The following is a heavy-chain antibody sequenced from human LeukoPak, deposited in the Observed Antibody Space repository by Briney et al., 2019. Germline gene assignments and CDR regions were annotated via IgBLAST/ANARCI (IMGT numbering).Heavy chain of an antibody. J-gene: IGHJ4*02. CDR1: GGSISGGGYY. D-gene: IGHD3-22*01. Sequence: SETLSLTCTVYGGSISGGGYYWIRIRQHPGKDLEWIGYIYYSGSTNDNPSLQSRVTISVDTSKSHFSLQLCSVTDADTAVYYCARGGTGYYRNFDYWGQGTLVTVSS. CDR2: IYYSGST. CDR3: ARGGTGYYRNFDY. V-gene: IGHV4-31*03.